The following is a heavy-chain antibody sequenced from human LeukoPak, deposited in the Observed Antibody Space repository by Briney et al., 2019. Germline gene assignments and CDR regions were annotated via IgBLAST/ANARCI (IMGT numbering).Heavy chain of an antibody. Sequence: GGSLRLSCAASGFTFNNYAIHWARQAPGKGLEWVAIISFDGGNKYYADSVKGRFTISRDNSKNTLYLQMNSLRAEDTAVYYCARDGIVGSPLFKFDYWGQGTLVTVSS. CDR3: ARDGIVGSPLFKFDY. V-gene: IGHV3-30-3*01. CDR1: GFTFNNYA. D-gene: IGHD1-26*01. J-gene: IGHJ4*02. CDR2: ISFDGGNK.